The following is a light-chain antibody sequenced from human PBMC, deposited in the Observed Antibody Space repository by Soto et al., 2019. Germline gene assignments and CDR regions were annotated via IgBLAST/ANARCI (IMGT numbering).Light chain of an antibody. CDR2: DAS. CDR1: QSVSSY. J-gene: IGKJ4*01. V-gene: IGKV3-11*01. CDR3: QQYSNSPRALT. Sequence: EIVLTQSPATLSLSPGERATLSCRASQSVSSYLAWYQQKPGQAPRLLIYDASNRATGIPARFSGSGSGTDFTLTISSLEPEDFALYYCQQYSNSPRALTFGGGTKVELK.